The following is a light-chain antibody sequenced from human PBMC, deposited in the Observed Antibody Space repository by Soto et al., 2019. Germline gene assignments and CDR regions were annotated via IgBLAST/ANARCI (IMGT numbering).Light chain of an antibody. J-gene: IGLJ3*02. Sequence: QAVVTQPTSVSGAPGQRVTISCTGSRSNIGAGYDVHWYQHLPGTAPKLLIYDNTNRPSGVPDRFSGSKSGTSASLAITGLQAEDEAHYYCQSYDSSMSGSDWVFGGGTKVTVL. V-gene: IGLV1-40*01. CDR3: QSYDSSMSGSDWV. CDR1: RSNIGAGYD. CDR2: DNT.